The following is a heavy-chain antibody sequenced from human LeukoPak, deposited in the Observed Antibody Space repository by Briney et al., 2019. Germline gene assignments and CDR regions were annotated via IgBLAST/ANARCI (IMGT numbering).Heavy chain of an antibody. D-gene: IGHD3-3*01. CDR1: GGTFSSYA. CDR2: SIPIFGTA. Sequence: SVKVSCKASGGTFSSYAISWVRQAPGQGLEWMGRSIPIFGTANYAQKFQGRVTITTDESTSTAYMELSSLRSEDTAVYYCARGLHTSGYAFDIWGQGTMVNVSS. CDR3: ARGLHTSGYAFDI. J-gene: IGHJ3*02. V-gene: IGHV1-69*05.